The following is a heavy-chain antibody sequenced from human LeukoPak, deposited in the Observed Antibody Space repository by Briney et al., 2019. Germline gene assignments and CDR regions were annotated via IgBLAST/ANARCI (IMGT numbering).Heavy chain of an antibody. V-gene: IGHV4-34*01. J-gene: IGHJ5*02. CDR3: ARVSALGYCSSTSCYTRVWWFDP. CDR1: GGSFSGYY. CDR2: INHSGST. D-gene: IGHD2-2*02. Sequence: SQTLSLTCAVYGGSFSGYYWSWIRQPPGKGLEWIGEINHSGSTNYNPSLKSRVTISVDTSKNQFSLKLSSMTAADTAVYYCARVSALGYCSSTSCYTRVWWFDPWGQGTLVTVSS.